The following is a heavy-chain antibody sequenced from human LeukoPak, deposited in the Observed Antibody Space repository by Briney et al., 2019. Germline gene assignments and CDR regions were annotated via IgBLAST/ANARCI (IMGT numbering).Heavy chain of an antibody. J-gene: IGHJ4*02. Sequence: PGGSLRLSCAASGFTFSDYYMSWIRQPPGKGLEWIGSIYYSGNTYYNASLKGQVSISIDTSKNQFSLRLTSVTAADTAVYYCARQTGSGLFILPGGQGTLVTVSS. CDR3: ARQTGSGLFILP. CDR1: GFTFSDYY. V-gene: IGHV4-39*01. D-gene: IGHD3/OR15-3a*01. CDR2: IYYSGNT.